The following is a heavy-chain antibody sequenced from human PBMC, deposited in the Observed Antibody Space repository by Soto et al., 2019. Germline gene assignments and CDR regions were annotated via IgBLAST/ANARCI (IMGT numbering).Heavy chain of an antibody. J-gene: IGHJ4*02. CDR3: ARAANLFWRGYYIDY. CDR1: GFTFSSYW. Sequence: GGSLRLSCAASGFTFSSYWMSWVRQAPGKGLEWVANIKQDGSEKYYVDSVKGRFTISRDNAKNSLYLQMNSLRAEDTAVYYYARAANLFWRGYYIDYWGQGTLVTVSS. CDR2: IKQDGSEK. V-gene: IGHV3-7*05. D-gene: IGHD3-3*01.